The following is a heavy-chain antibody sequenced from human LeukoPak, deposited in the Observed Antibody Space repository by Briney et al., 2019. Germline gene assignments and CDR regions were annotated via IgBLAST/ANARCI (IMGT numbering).Heavy chain of an antibody. D-gene: IGHD3-10*01. Sequence: GGSLRLSCAASGFTVSSNYMSWVRQAPGKGLEWVSVIYSGGSTYYADSVKGRFTISRDNSKNTLYLQMNSLRAEDTAVYYCASIWFGELHKNGIDYWGQGTLVTVSS. CDR2: IYSGGST. J-gene: IGHJ4*02. CDR1: GFTVSSNY. CDR3: ASIWFGELHKNGIDY. V-gene: IGHV3-66*01.